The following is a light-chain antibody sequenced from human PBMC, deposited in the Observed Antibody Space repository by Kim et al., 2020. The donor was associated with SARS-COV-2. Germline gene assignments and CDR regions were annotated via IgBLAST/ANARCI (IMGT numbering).Light chain of an antibody. V-gene: IGLV2-14*03. J-gene: IGLJ1*01. CDR1: ISAVGGYKS. CDR2: DVS. Sequence: GRSISLSCTGTISAVGGYKSVSWYQQHPGTSPKFIIYDVSHRPSGVSNRFSVSKSGNTASLAISGLRAEDEADYYCMSYRSGSTYVFGSGTKVTVL. CDR3: MSYRSGSTYV.